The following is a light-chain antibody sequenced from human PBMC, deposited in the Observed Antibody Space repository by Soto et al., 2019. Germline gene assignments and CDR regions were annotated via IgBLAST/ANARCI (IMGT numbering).Light chain of an antibody. J-gene: IGKJ5*01. CDR3: HQRQYWPPIT. CDR2: DAS. V-gene: IGKV3-11*01. Sequence: EIVLTQSPATLSLSPGERATLSFRASQSVSNYLAWYQQKPGQAPRLLIYDASNRATDIPARFSGSGSGTDFTLTISSLEPEDFAVYYCHQRQYWPPITFGQGTRLEIK. CDR1: QSVSNY.